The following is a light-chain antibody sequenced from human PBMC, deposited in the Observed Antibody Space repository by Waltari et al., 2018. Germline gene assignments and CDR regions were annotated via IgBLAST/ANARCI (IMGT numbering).Light chain of an antibody. CDR1: RGHSKNV. J-gene: IGLJ3*02. CDR3: QTGGHGTWV. Sequence: QLVLTQSPSASASLGASVKLTCTLSRGHSKNVIAWHQTRPEKGPRYLMKVNSDGSHNKGDEIPDRFSGSSSGAERYLPISRLQSEEEADYFCQTGGHGTWVFGVGTKLTVL. V-gene: IGLV4-69*01. CDR2: VNSDGSH.